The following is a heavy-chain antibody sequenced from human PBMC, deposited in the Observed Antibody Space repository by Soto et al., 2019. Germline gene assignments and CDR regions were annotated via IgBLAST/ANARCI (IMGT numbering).Heavy chain of an antibody. CDR2: FDPEDGET. J-gene: IGHJ4*02. D-gene: IGHD3-9*01. CDR1: GYTLTELS. Sequence: QVQLVQSGAEVKKPGASVKVSCKVSGYTLTELSMHWVRQAPGKGLEWMGGFDPEDGETIYAQKFQGRVTMPEDTSTATAYMELSSLRSADTAVYYCAPGRAGILTGPFDYWGQGTLVTGSS. V-gene: IGHV1-24*01. CDR3: APGRAGILTGPFDY.